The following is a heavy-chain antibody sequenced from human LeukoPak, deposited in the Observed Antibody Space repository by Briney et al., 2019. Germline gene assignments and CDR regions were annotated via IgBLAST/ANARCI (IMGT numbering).Heavy chain of an antibody. V-gene: IGHV3-21*01. Sequence: PGGSLRLSCAASGFTFSSYSMNWVRQAPGKGLEWVSSISSSSSYIYYADSVKGRFTISRDNAKNSLYLQMNSLRAEDTAVYYCARSLAYYDFWSGYYFGYWGQGTLVTVSS. CDR1: GFTFSSYS. CDR3: ARSLAYYDFWSGYYFGY. CDR2: ISSSSSYI. J-gene: IGHJ4*02. D-gene: IGHD3-3*01.